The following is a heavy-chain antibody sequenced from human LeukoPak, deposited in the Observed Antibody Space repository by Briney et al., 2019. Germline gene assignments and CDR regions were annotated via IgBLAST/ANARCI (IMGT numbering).Heavy chain of an antibody. Sequence: GGSLRLSCAASGFTFSNYWMNWVRQAPGKGREWVANIKQDGSDKYYVDSVRGRFIISRDNAQNSLYLQMSSLRAEDTAVYYCARDYGDYWGQGTLVTVSS. CDR2: IKQDGSDK. V-gene: IGHV3-7*01. CDR1: GFTFSNYW. J-gene: IGHJ4*02. CDR3: ARDYGDY. D-gene: IGHD4-17*01.